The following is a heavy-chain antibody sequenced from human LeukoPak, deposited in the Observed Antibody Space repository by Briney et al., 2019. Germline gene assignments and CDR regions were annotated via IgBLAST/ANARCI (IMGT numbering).Heavy chain of an antibody. J-gene: IGHJ6*03. V-gene: IGHV3-30*02. D-gene: IGHD4/OR15-4a*01. CDR2: IASDGKKK. Sequence: GGSLRLSCETSGFTFSIYDMFWVRQAPGKGLEWVAFIASDGKKKNYADSVKGRFTISRDNFKNTLYLQMDSLRAEDTAVFLCASHGLKYYRDVWGKGDTVTVSS. CDR1: GFTFSIYD. CDR3: ASHGLKYYRDV.